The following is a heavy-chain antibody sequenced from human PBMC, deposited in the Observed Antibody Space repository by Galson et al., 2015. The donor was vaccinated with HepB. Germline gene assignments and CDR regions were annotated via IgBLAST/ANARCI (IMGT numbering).Heavy chain of an antibody. CDR1: GFTFSNYA. CDR2: FSGTDAGT. J-gene: IGHJ4*02. D-gene: IGHD6-6*01. V-gene: IGHV3-23*01. Sequence: SLRLSCAASGFTFSNYAMVWVRQAPGKGLEWVSGFSGTDAGTYYADSVKGRFTISRDNSKNTLYLQMSSLTAEDTAVYYCAERGSSSLVYDYWGQGTLGPVSS. CDR3: AERGSSSLVYDY.